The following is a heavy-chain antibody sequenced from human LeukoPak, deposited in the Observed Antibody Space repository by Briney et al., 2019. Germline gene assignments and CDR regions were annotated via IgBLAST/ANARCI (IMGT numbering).Heavy chain of an antibody. CDR1: GFIFSSYE. D-gene: IGHD3-22*01. V-gene: IGHV3-48*03. CDR3: ARGGGYGLSFDP. J-gene: IGHJ5*02. CDR2: INSGDSSI. Sequence: GGSLRLSCAVSGFIFSSYEMNWVRQAPGKGLECVSYINSGDSSIYYADSVKGRFTISRDNAKNSLYLQMNSLRAEDTAVYYCARGGGYGLSFDPWGQGTLVTVSS.